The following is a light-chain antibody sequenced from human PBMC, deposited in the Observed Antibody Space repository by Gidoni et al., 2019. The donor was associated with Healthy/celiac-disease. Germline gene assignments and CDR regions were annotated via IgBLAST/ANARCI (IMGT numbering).Light chain of an antibody. CDR2: GAS. J-gene: IGKJ4*01. V-gene: IGKV3-20*01. Sequence: IVLTQSPGPLSLSPGERATLSCRASQSVSRSYLAWYQQKPGQAPRLLIYGASSRATGIPDRFSGSGSGTDFTLTISRLEPEDFAVYYCQQYGSSPPLTFGGGTKVEIK. CDR3: QQYGSSPPLT. CDR1: QSVSRSY.